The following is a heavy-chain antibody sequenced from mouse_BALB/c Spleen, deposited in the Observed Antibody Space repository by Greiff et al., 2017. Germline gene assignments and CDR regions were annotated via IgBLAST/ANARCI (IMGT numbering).Heavy chain of an antibody. J-gene: IGHJ1*01. V-gene: IGHV3-8*02. CDR1: GDSITSGY. D-gene: IGHD1-1*01. CDR3: ARRGSSYWYFDV. Sequence: EVMLVESGPSLVKPSQTLSLTCSVTGDSITSGYWNWIRKFPGNKLEYMGYISYSGSTYYNPSLKSRISITRDTSKNQYYLQLNSVTTEDTATYYCARRGSSYWYFDVWGAGTTVTVSS. CDR2: ISYSGST.